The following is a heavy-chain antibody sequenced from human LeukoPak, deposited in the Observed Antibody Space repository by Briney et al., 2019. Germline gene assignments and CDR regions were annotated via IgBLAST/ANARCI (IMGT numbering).Heavy chain of an antibody. Sequence: ASVKVSCKASGYTFTGYYMHWVRQAPGQGLEWMGWINPNSGGTNYAQNFQGRVTMTRDTSTSTAYMELRSLRSDDTAVYYCARDTSIGLWFGEDHLDYWGQGTLVTVSS. D-gene: IGHD3-10*01. CDR3: ARDTSIGLWFGEDHLDY. CDR2: INPNSGGT. CDR1: GYTFTGYY. J-gene: IGHJ4*02. V-gene: IGHV1-2*02.